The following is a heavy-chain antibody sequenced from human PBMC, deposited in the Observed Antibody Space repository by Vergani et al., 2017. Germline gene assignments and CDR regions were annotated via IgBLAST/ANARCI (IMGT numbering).Heavy chain of an antibody. CDR2: INAGNGNT. V-gene: IGHV1-3*01. CDR1: GYTFTSYA. CDR3: ARDHYDFRSGYYRPNNWFDP. D-gene: IGHD3-3*01. J-gene: IGHJ5*02. Sequence: QVQLVQSGAEVKKPGASVKVSCKASGYTFTSYAMHWVRQAPGQRLEWMGWINAGNGNTKYSQKLQGRVTITRDTSASTAYMELSSLRSEDTAVYYCARDHYDFRSGYYRPNNWFDPWGQGTLVTVSS.